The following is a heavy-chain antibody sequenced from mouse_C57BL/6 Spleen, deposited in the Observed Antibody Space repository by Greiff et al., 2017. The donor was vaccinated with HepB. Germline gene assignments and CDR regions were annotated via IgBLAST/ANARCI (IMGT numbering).Heavy chain of an antibody. J-gene: IGHJ4*01. D-gene: IGHD1-1*01. CDR2: ISSGSSTI. V-gene: IGHV5-17*01. CDR1: GFTFSDYG. CDR3: ARNSGSSYYYAMDY. Sequence: EVKVVESGGGLVKPGGSLKLSCAASGFTFSDYGMHWVRQAPEKGLEWVAYISSGSSTIYYADTVKGRFTISRDNAKNTLFLQMTSLRSEDTAMYYCARNSGSSYYYAMDYWGQGTSVTVSS.